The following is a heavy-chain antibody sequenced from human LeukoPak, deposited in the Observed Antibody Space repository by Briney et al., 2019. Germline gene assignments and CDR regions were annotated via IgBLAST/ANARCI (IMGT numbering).Heavy chain of an antibody. V-gene: IGHV3-23*01. CDR1: GFTFSSYA. D-gene: IGHD6-13*01. Sequence: GGSLRLSCAASGFTFSSYAMSWVRQAPGKGLEWVSSLRGNGGSTEYVDSVRGRFVISRDNSRNTLYLQMNSLRAEDTAVYYCAKSVTAAGTYAFDIWGQGTVVTVSS. J-gene: IGHJ3*02. CDR3: AKSVTAAGTYAFDI. CDR2: LRGNGGST.